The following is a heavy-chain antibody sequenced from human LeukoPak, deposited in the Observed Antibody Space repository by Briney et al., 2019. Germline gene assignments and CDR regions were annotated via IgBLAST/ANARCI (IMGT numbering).Heavy chain of an antibody. CDR1: GYFFTGYY. V-gene: IGHV1-2*02. CDR2: INPNSGDT. CDR3: ARDSGHYFNDDRSNN. J-gene: IGHJ4*02. Sequence: ASVKVSCKASGYFFTGYYMHWVRQAPGQGLEWMGWINPNSGDTNFAQKFQGRVTMTRATSINTAYMELTRLRSDDTAVYYCARDSGHYFNDDRSNNWGQGTLVTVSS. D-gene: IGHD3-22*01.